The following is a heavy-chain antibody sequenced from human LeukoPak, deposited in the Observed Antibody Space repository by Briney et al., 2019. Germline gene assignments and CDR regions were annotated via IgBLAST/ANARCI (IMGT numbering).Heavy chain of an antibody. CDR2: IYSSGST. V-gene: IGHV4-61*02. D-gene: IGHD6-13*01. J-gene: IGHJ4*02. CDR3: ARERIAAAGTPLLDY. Sequence: PSETLSLTCTVSGGSISRGSYYWSWIRQPAGKGLEWIGRIYSSGSTDYNPSLNSRVTISADTSKNQFSLKLSSVTAADTAVYYCARERIAAAGTPLLDYWGQGTLVTVSS. CDR1: GGSISRGSYY.